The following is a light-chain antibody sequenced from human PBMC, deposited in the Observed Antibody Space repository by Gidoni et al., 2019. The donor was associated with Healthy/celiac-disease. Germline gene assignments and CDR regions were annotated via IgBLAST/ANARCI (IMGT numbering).Light chain of an antibody. CDR2: DAS. V-gene: IGKV3D-11*02. Sequence: ETVLTQSPATLSLSPGERATLSCRASQSVSSYLAWYHQKPGQAPRLLIYDASNRATGIPARFSGSGSGTDFTLTISSLEPEDFAVYYCQQRSNWHPTTFGQGTKLEIK. CDR1: QSVSSY. J-gene: IGKJ2*01. CDR3: QQRSNWHPTT.